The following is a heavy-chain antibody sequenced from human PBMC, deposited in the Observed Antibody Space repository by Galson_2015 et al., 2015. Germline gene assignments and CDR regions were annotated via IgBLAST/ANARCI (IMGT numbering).Heavy chain of an antibody. Sequence: SLRLSCAASGFRFSDFYMDWVRQAPGKGLEWVGRSRNRANSYTTEYAASVKGRFTISRDESKNSLYLQINSLKTEDTAVYYCVRNLFSDSDWGQGPLVTVSS. J-gene: IGHJ4*02. CDR1: GFRFSDFY. D-gene: IGHD2-21*02. V-gene: IGHV3-72*01. CDR2: SRNRANSYTT. CDR3: VRNLFSDSD.